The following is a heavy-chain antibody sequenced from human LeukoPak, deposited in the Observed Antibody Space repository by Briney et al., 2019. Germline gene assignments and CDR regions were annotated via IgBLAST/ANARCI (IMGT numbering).Heavy chain of an antibody. D-gene: IGHD6-19*01. V-gene: IGHV3-7*01. CDR1: GFTFSSYW. J-gene: IGHJ4*02. CDR3: ARDLEYSSGWSNGY. CDR2: IKQDGSEK. Sequence: PGGSLRLSRASSGFTFSSYWMSWVRQAPGKGLEWVANIKQDGSEKYYVDSVKGRFTISRDNAKNSLYLQMNSLRAEDTAVYYCARDLEYSSGWSNGYWGQGTLVTVSS.